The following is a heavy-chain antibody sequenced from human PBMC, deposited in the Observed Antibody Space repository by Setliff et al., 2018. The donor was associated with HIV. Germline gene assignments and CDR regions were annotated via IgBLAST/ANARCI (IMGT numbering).Heavy chain of an antibody. CDR3: ARGVLYGLSEY. J-gene: IGHJ4*02. CDR1: GHTPRHYG. Sequence: SVKVSCKASGHTPRHYGINWIRQAPGQGLEWVGSLIPVLGEPRYAPRFQGRATITADDSTNTAYLELSNLRFDDTATYYCARGVLYGLSEYWGTGSLVTVSS. V-gene: IGHV1-69*11. CDR2: LIPVLGEP. D-gene: IGHD3-10*01.